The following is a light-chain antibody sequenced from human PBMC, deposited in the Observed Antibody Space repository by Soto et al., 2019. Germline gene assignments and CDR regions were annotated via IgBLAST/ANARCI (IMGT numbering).Light chain of an antibody. Sequence: DIQMTQSPSSLSASVGDRVTITCRASQSISSYLNWYQQKPGKAPKLLIYAASSLQSGVPSRFSGSGSGTDFTLTISSLQPEDFATYYCQQSYSTPRFTFGPGTKSGYQT. CDR3: QQSYSTPRFT. CDR2: AAS. V-gene: IGKV1-39*01. CDR1: QSISSY. J-gene: IGKJ3*01.